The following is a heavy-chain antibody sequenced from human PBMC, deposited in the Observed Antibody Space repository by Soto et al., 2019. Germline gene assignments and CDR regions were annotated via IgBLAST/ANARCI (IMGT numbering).Heavy chain of an antibody. CDR1: GYTFTSYG. CDR2: INPGGGST. CDR3: ARDMGGAAAGPFDY. V-gene: IGHV1-46*03. D-gene: IGHD6-13*01. Sequence: ASVKVSCKASGYTFTSYGISWVRQAPGQGLEWMGIINPGGGSTSYAQKFQGRVTMTRDTSTSTVYMELSSLRSEDTAVYYCARDMGGAAAGPFDYWGQGTLVTV. J-gene: IGHJ4*02.